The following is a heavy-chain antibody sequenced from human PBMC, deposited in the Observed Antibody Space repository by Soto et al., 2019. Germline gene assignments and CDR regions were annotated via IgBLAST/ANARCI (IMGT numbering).Heavy chain of an antibody. D-gene: IGHD2-2*01. V-gene: IGHV4-39*01. CDR3: ARLGGYCSTTGCYGYYAMDV. J-gene: IGHJ6*02. CDR1: GGSISSSNYY. CDR2: IYYSGNT. Sequence: SETLSLTCTVSGGSISSSNYYWGWIRQPPGKRLEWIGSIYYSGNTYYNPSLKSRVTMSVDTSKNQFSMKLSSVTAADTAVYYCARLGGYCSTTGCYGYYAMDVWGQGTTVTVSS.